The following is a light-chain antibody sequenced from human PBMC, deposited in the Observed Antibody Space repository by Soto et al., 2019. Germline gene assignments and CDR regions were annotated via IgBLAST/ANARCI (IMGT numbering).Light chain of an antibody. J-gene: IGKJ4*01. CDR2: DAS. V-gene: IGKV3-11*01. Sequence: EIVLTQSPATLSLSPGERVTLSCRASQSVSSHLTWYQHKPGQAPRLLIYDASNRATGIPARFSGSGSGTDFTLTISSLEPEDFAVSYCQQRTNWRLTFGGGTKVEVK. CDR3: QQRTNWRLT. CDR1: QSVSSH.